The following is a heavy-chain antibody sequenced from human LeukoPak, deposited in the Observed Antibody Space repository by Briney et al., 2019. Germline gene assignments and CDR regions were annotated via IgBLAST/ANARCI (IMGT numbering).Heavy chain of an antibody. V-gene: IGHV1-2*06. J-gene: IGHJ4*02. CDR3: ARNLPRDYGDYVAY. CDR2: INPNSGGT. D-gene: IGHD4-17*01. Sequence: ASVKVSCKASGYTFTGYYMHWVRQAPGQGLEWMGRINPNSGGTDYAQKFQGRVTMTRDTSISTAYMELSRLRSDDTAVYYCARNLPRDYGDYVAYWGQGALVTVSS. CDR1: GYTFTGYY.